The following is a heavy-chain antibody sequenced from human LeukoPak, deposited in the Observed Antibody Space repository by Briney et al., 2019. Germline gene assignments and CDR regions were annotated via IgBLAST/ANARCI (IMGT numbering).Heavy chain of an antibody. V-gene: IGHV3-9*01. Sequence: GGSLRLSCADSGFTLSTYAMNWVRQAPGKGLEWVSGISWNSGSIGYADSVKGRFTISRDNAKNSLYLQMNSLRAEDTAVYYCARDEVAAAGLGTSNDYWGQGTLVTVSS. CDR3: ARDEVAAAGLGTSNDY. J-gene: IGHJ4*02. CDR1: GFTLSTYA. D-gene: IGHD6-13*01. CDR2: ISWNSGSI.